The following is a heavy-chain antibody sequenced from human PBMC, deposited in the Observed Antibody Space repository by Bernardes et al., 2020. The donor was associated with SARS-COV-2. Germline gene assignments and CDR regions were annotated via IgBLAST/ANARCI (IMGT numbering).Heavy chain of an antibody. CDR3: AKDRHGSGTPQGFDY. CDR1: GFTFDDYA. CDR2: ISWNSGSI. D-gene: IGHD3-10*01. J-gene: IGHJ4*02. V-gene: IGHV3-9*01. Sequence: GGSLRLSCAASGFTFDDYAMHWVRQAPGKGLEWVSGISWNSGSIGYADSVKGRFTISRDNAKNSLYLQMNSLRAEDTALYYCAKDRHGSGTPQGFDYWGQGTLVTVSS.